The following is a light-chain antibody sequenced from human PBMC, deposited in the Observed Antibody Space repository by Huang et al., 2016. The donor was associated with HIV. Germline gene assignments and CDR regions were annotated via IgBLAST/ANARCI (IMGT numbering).Light chain of an antibody. CDR3: QQLHSYPIT. Sequence: QLTQSPSSLSMSVGDRVIITCQASQDIANYLAWYQHKPGMAPKLLISAASTLQSGVPSRFSGGSAGTYFTLIITNLQPDDFASYYCQQLHSYPITFGQGTRLDI. CDR2: AAS. V-gene: IGKV1-9*01. CDR1: QDIANY. J-gene: IGKJ5*01.